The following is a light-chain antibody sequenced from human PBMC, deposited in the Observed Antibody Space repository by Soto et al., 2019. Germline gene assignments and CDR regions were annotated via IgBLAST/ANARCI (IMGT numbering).Light chain of an antibody. Sequence: QSVLPQPPSASGSPGQSVPISCTGTKSDIGAYDFVSWYQHHPGKAPRLIIYEVVQRPSGVPDRFSGSKSGNTASLTVSGLQAADEADYFCKSYAGSNTYVFGSGTKVTV. CDR3: KSYAGSNTYV. J-gene: IGLJ1*01. CDR1: KSDIGAYDF. CDR2: EVV. V-gene: IGLV2-8*01.